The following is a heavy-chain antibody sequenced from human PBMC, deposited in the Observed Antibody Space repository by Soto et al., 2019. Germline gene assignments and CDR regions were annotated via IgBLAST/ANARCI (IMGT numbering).Heavy chain of an antibody. CDR3: ARSMYDYVWGSYRSNWFDP. Sequence: QLQLQESGSGLVKPSQTLSLTCAVSGGSISSGGYSWSWIRQPPGKGLEWIGYIYHSGSTYYNPSLKSRVTISVDRSKNQFSLKLSSVTAADTAVYYCARSMYDYVWGSYRSNWFDPWGQGTLVTVSS. V-gene: IGHV4-30-2*01. CDR1: GGSISSGGYS. D-gene: IGHD3-16*02. J-gene: IGHJ5*02. CDR2: IYHSGST.